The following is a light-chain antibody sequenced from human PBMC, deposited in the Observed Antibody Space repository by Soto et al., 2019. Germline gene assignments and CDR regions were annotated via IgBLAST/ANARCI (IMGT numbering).Light chain of an antibody. CDR2: DGS. Sequence: QSALTQPASVSGSPGQSITISCTGTSRDVGTYYLVSWYQQHPGKAPKLMIYDGSKRPSGVSNRFSGSKSGNTASLTISGLQAEDEADYYCCSFAGRTTFYVFGTGTKLTVL. CDR3: CSFAGRTTFYV. V-gene: IGLV2-23*01. CDR1: SRDVGTYYL. J-gene: IGLJ1*01.